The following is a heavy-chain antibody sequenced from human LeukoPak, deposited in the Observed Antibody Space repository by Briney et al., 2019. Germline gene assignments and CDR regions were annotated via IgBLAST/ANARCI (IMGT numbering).Heavy chain of an antibody. CDR1: GFTFSSYE. J-gene: IGHJ4*02. CDR3: ARSFLKYYYDRSGLFDY. D-gene: IGHD3-22*01. Sequence: PGRSLRLSCAASGFTFSSYEMNWVRQAPGKGLEWVSYISSSGSTIYYADSVKGRFTISRDNAKNSLYLQMNSLRAEDTAVYYCARSFLKYYYDRSGLFDYWGQGTLVTVSS. V-gene: IGHV3-48*03. CDR2: ISSSGSTI.